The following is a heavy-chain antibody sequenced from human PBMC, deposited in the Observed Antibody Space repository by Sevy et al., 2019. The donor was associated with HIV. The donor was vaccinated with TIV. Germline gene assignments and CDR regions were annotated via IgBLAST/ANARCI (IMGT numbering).Heavy chain of an antibody. V-gene: IGHV3-20*04. CDR2: ISWNGGRI. Sequence: GGSLRLSCAASGFTFDDYGMSWVRQAPGKGLEWVSGISWNGGRIGSADSVKGRFTISKDNAKNSLYLQMNSLRAEDTALYYCATDSGYGSGSYYSFWDKGTLVTVSS. D-gene: IGHD3-10*01. CDR1: GFTFDDYG. CDR3: ATDSGYGSGSYYSF. J-gene: IGHJ4*02.